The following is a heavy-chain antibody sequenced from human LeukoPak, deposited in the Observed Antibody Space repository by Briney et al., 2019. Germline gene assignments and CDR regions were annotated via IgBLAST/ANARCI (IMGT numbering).Heavy chain of an antibody. Sequence: SETLSLTCTVSGGSISSYYWSWIRQPPGKGLEWIGYIYYSGSTNYNPSLKSRVTISVDTSKNQFSLKLSSVTSADTAVYYCASAGGSGWLYFDYWGRGTLVTVSS. J-gene: IGHJ4*02. CDR3: ASAGGSGWLYFDY. D-gene: IGHD6-19*01. V-gene: IGHV4-59*01. CDR1: GGSISSYY. CDR2: IYYSGST.